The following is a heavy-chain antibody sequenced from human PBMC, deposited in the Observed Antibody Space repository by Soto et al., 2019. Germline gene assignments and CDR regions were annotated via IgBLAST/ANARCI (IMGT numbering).Heavy chain of an antibody. CDR1: GFTFSSYA. V-gene: IGHV3-30-3*01. CDR3: ARGHDSSSWYSWNNYYGMDV. Sequence: QVQLVESGGGVVQPGRSLRLSCAASGFTFSSYAMHWVRQAPGKGLEWVAVISYDGSNKYYADSVKGRFTISRDNSKNTLYLQMNSLRAEDTAVYYCARGHDSSSWYSWNNYYGMDVWGQGTTVTVSS. J-gene: IGHJ6*02. D-gene: IGHD6-13*01. CDR2: ISYDGSNK.